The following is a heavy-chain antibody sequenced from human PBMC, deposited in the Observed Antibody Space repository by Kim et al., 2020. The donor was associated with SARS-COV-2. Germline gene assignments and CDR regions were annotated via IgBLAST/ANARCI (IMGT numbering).Heavy chain of an antibody. CDR1: GYSFTTYW. V-gene: IGHV5-51*01. Sequence: GASLKISCKGSGYSFTTYWIGWVRQMPGKGLEWMGIFYPADSDTRYSPSFQGQVTISADKSISTAYLQWSSLKASDTAMYYCARRNSNINDYGDYSNFDYWGQGTQVTVSS. CDR2: FYPADSDT. D-gene: IGHD4-17*01. J-gene: IGHJ4*02. CDR3: ARRNSNINDYGDYSNFDY.